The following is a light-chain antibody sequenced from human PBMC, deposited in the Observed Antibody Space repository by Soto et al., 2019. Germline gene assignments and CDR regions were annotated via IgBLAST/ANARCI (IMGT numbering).Light chain of an antibody. CDR2: DVT. Sequence: QSALTQPRSVSGSPGQSVAISCTGTSSDVGGYNYVSWYQQHPGKAPKLIIYDVTKRPSGVPDRFSGSSSGNTASLTISGLQAEDEADYFCCSYAGSSNVFGTGTKVTVL. V-gene: IGLV2-11*01. J-gene: IGLJ1*01. CDR3: CSYAGSSNV. CDR1: SSDVGGYNY.